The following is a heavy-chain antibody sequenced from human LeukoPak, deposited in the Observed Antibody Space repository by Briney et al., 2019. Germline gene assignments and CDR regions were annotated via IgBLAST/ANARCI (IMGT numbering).Heavy chain of an antibody. CDR1: GFIFSNYA. CDR2: ISSSSSYI. Sequence: GGSLRLCCTASGFIFSNYAMSWVRQVPGKGLEWVSSISSSSSYIYYADSVKGRFTISRDNAKNSLYLQMNSLRAEDTAVYYCARDKWFGELLKYYYYMDVWGKGTTVTVSS. J-gene: IGHJ6*03. D-gene: IGHD3-10*01. V-gene: IGHV3-21*01. CDR3: ARDKWFGELLKYYYYMDV.